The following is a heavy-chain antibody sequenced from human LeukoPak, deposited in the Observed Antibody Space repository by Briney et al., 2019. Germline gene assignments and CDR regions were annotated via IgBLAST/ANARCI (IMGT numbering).Heavy chain of an antibody. CDR2: VNHSGST. Sequence: SETLSLTSAVYGGSFSGYCWSWIRQPPGKGLEWIGEVNHSGSTNYNPSLKSRVTISVDTSKNQFSLKLSSVTAADTAVYYCARGGGYCSGGSCYDDYWGQGTLVTVSS. CDR3: ARGGGYCSGGSCYDDY. J-gene: IGHJ4*02. CDR1: GGSFSGYC. D-gene: IGHD2-15*01. V-gene: IGHV4-34*01.